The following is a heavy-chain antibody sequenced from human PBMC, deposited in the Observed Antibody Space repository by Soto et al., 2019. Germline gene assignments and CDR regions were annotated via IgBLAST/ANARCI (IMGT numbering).Heavy chain of an antibody. CDR1: GYTFTSYG. Sequence: ASVKVSCKASGYTFTSYGISWVRQAPGQGLEWMGWINAGNGDTKYSQKFQDRVAITRDTSASTAYMELSSLRSEDAAVYFCAIDDSRDSSAYSNHYWGQGILVTVSS. D-gene: IGHD5-12*01. V-gene: IGHV1-3*01. CDR3: AIDDSRDSSAYSNHY. J-gene: IGHJ4*02. CDR2: INAGNGDT.